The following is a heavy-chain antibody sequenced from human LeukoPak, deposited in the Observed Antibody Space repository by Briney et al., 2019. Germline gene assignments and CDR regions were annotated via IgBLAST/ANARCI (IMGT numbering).Heavy chain of an antibody. Sequence: PGGSLRLSCAASGFTFSSYAMSWVRQAPGKGLEWASSISSSSSYIYYADSVKGRFTISRDNAKNSLYLQMNSLRAEDTAVYYCARTSSTSCHSCFDYWGQGTLVTVSS. D-gene: IGHD2-2*01. CDR3: ARTSSTSCHSCFDY. CDR1: GFTFSSYA. V-gene: IGHV3-21*01. J-gene: IGHJ4*02. CDR2: ISSSSSYI.